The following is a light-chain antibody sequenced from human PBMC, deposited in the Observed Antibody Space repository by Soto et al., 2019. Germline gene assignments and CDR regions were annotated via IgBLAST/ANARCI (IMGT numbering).Light chain of an antibody. J-gene: IGKJ1*01. Sequence: EIVLTQSPPTMSLSPQERATLSCRDSQSISSSLAWYQQKPGQAPRLLIYDASSRATGFPARFSGSQSVTDFTLPIGSPEPDDFPVYCCQHRSEWPQTFGQGDKLEIK. V-gene: IGKV3-11*01. CDR3: QHRSEWPQT. CDR2: DAS. CDR1: QSISSS.